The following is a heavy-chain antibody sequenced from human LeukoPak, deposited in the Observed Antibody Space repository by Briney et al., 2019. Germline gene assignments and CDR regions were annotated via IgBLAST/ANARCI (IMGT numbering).Heavy chain of an antibody. Sequence: ASVKVSCKVSGYTLTELSMHWVRQAPGKGLEWMGGFDPEDGETIYAQKFQGRVTMTEDTSTDTAYMELSSLRSEDTAVYYCARSPRFPQATPAQGYFDYWGQGTLVTVSS. CDR3: ARSPRFPQATPAQGYFDY. D-gene: IGHD2-15*01. J-gene: IGHJ4*02. CDR2: FDPEDGET. V-gene: IGHV1-24*01. CDR1: GYTLTELS.